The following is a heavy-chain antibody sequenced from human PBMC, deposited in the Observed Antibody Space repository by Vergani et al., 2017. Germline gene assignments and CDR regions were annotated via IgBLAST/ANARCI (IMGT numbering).Heavy chain of an antibody. D-gene: IGHD1-7*01. CDR3: ARDITGTTLYYYYYMDV. J-gene: IGHJ6*03. CDR1: GYTLTELS. V-gene: IGHV1-24*01. Sequence: QVQLVQSGAEVKKPGASVKVSCKVSGYTLTELSMHWVRQAPGKGLEWMGGFDPEDGETIYAQKLQGRVTMTTDTSTSTAYMELRSLRSDDTAVYYCARDITGTTLYYYYYMDVWGKGTTVTVSS. CDR2: FDPEDGET.